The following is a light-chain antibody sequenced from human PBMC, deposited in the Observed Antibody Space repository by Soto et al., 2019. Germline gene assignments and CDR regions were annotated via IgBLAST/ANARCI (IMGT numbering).Light chain of an antibody. J-gene: IGKJ4*01. V-gene: IGKV4-1*01. CDR2: WAS. CDR1: QSVLYSSNNKKY. CDR3: QQYYSTPPT. Sequence: DIVMTQSPDSLAVSLGERATINCESSQSVLYSSNNKKYLAWYQQKPGQPPKLLIYWASTRESGVPDRFSGSGSGTDFILTISSLQAEDVAVYYCQQYYSTPPTFGGGTKVDIK.